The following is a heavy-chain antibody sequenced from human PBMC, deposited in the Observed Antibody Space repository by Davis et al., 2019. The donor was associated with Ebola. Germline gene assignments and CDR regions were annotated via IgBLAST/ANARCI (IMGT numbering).Heavy chain of an antibody. CDR2: ISVSGDST. D-gene: IGHD6-25*01. Sequence: PGGSLRLSCAASGLTFSGYVMNWVRLAPGKGLQWVSGISVSGDSTYYADSVKGRFTVSRDNSKNTLFLQMNSLGVEDTAIYYCARVMSYSSAFDYWGQGTLVTVSS. V-gene: IGHV3-23*01. J-gene: IGHJ4*02. CDR1: GLTFSGYV. CDR3: ARVMSYSSAFDY.